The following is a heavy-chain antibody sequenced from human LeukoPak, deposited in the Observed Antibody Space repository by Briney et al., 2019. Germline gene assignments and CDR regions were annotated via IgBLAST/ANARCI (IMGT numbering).Heavy chain of an antibody. V-gene: IGHV4-59*01. Sequence: SETLPLTCTVSGGSISSYYWSWIRQPPGKGLEWIGYIYYSGSTNYNPSLKSRVTISVDTSKNQFSLKLSSVTAADTAVYYCARDQPHYDILTGYYIGSGDAFDIWGQGTMVTVSS. D-gene: IGHD3-9*01. CDR2: IYYSGST. CDR1: GGSISSYY. J-gene: IGHJ3*02. CDR3: ARDQPHYDILTGYYIGSGDAFDI.